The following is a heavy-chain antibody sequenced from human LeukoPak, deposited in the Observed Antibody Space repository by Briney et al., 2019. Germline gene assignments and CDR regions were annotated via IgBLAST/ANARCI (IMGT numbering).Heavy chain of an antibody. Sequence: GGSLRLYCAASGFTFSSYWMSWVRQAPGKGLEWVANIKQDGSEKYYVDSVKGRFTISRDNAKNSLYLQMNSLRAEDTAVYYCARGRRHYGSGSYPVDYWGQGTLVTVSS. J-gene: IGHJ4*02. CDR3: ARGRRHYGSGSYPVDY. CDR2: IKQDGSEK. V-gene: IGHV3-7*03. D-gene: IGHD3-10*01. CDR1: GFTFSSYW.